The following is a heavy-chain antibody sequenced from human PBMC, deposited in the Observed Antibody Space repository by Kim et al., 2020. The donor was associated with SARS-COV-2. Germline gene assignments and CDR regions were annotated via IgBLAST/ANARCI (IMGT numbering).Heavy chain of an antibody. J-gene: IGHJ6*02. CDR1: GFTFSSYA. V-gene: IGHV3-30-3*01. CDR3: ARDSYCSSTSCYLDYYGMDV. Sequence: GGSLRLSCAASGFTFSSYAMHWVRQAPGKGLEWVAVISYDGSNKYYADSVKGRFTISRDNSKNTLYLQINSLRAEDTAVYYCARDSYCSSTSCYLDYYGMDVWGQGTTVTVSS. D-gene: IGHD2-2*01. CDR2: ISYDGSNK.